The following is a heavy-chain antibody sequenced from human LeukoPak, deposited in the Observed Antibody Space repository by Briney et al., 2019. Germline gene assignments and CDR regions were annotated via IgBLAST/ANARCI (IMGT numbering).Heavy chain of an antibody. CDR2: IIPIFGTA. CDR3: ARRSSGYLDY. D-gene: IGHD2-8*02. V-gene: IGHV1-69*06. Sequence: ASVKVSCKASGGTFSSYAISWVRQAPGQGLEWMRGIIPIFGTANYAQKFQGRVTITADKSTSTAYMELSSLRSEDTAVYYCARRSSGYLDYWGQGTLVTVSS. J-gene: IGHJ4*02. CDR1: GGTFSSYA.